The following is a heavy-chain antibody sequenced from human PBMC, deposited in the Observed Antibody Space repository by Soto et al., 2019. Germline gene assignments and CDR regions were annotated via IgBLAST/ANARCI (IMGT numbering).Heavy chain of an antibody. CDR3: AKDIAVRGNLYHYFAMDV. V-gene: IGHV3-9*01. Sequence: PGGSLRLSCAASAFTFDNYAMHWVRQAPGKGLEWVSSITWNSEDIGYADSVKGRFTISRDNAKNSLYLQMNSLRAEDTALYYCAKDIAVRGNLYHYFAMDVWGQGTTVTVSS. CDR2: ITWNSEDI. CDR1: AFTFDNYA. D-gene: IGHD3-10*01. J-gene: IGHJ6*02.